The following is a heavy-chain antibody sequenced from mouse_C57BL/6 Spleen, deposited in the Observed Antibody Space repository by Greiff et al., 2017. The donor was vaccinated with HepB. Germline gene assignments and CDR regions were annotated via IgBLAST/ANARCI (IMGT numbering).Heavy chain of an antibody. V-gene: IGHV1-50*01. CDR1: GYTFTSYW. J-gene: IGHJ1*03. CDR3: ARKSTTARGYFDV. D-gene: IGHD3-1*01. CDR2: IDPSDSYT. Sequence: QVQLQQPGAELVKPGASVKLSCKASGYTFTSYWMQWVKQRPGQGLEWIGEIDPSDSYTNYNQKFKGKATLTVDTSSSTAYMQLSSLTSEDSAVYYCARKSTTARGYFDVWGTGTTVTVSS.